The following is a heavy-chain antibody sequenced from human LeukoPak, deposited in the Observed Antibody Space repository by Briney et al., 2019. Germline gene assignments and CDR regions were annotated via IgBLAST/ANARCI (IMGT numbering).Heavy chain of an antibody. Sequence: ASVKVSCKASGYTFTSYGISWVRQAPGQGLEWMGWISAYNGNTNYAQKLQGRVTMTTDTSTSTAYMELRSLRSDDTAVYYCARGNRFLAWLLDAFDIWGQGTMVTVSS. J-gene: IGHJ3*02. CDR2: ISAYNGNT. D-gene: IGHD3-3*01. CDR1: GYTFTSYG. V-gene: IGHV1-18*01. CDR3: ARGNRFLAWLLDAFDI.